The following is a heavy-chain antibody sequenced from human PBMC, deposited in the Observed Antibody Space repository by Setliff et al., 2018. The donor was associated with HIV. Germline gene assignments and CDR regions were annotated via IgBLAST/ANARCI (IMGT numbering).Heavy chain of an antibody. Sequence: PSETLALTLAVYAGSFSGYCWSRIRQHPGKGLEWMGEIQHSGRINYNPSLRSRVTTSVDTSKNQFSLRLRSVTAAYTAVYFCARVSCSSWYSIPRYYYYSMDVWGNGTTVTVSS. CDR1: AGSFSGYC. J-gene: IGHJ6*03. D-gene: IGHD6-13*01. CDR3: ARVSCSSWYSIPRYYYYSMDV. CDR2: IQHSGRI. V-gene: IGHV4-34*01.